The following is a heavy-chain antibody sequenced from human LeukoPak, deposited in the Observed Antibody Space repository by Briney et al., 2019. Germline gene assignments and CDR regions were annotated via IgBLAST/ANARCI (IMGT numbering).Heavy chain of an antibody. CDR3: ARSGYGSGWHYFDY. J-gene: IGHJ4*02. D-gene: IGHD6-19*01. CDR1: GFTFSSYE. Sequence: GGSLRLSCAAAGFTFSSYEMNWVRQAPGKGPEWISYISAGNTIYYADSVEGRFTVSRNNAKNSLFLQMNSLRAEDTAIYYCARSGYGSGWHYFDYWGQGTPVTVSS. V-gene: IGHV3-48*03. CDR2: ISAGNTI.